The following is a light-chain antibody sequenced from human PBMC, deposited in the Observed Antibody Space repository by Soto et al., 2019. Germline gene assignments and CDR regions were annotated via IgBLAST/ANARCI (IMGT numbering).Light chain of an antibody. CDR1: QGISKY. Sequence: DIQMTQSPSSLSASVGDRVTITCRASQGISKYLAWYQQKPGKVPKLLIYAASTLQSGVPSRFSGSGSGTDFTLTISSLQPEDVATYYCQKYNSAPRGTFGQGTRLEIK. V-gene: IGKV1-27*01. CDR2: AAS. J-gene: IGKJ5*01. CDR3: QKYNSAPRGT.